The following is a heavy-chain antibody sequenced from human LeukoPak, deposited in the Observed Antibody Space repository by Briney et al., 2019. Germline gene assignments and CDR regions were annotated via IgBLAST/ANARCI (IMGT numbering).Heavy chain of an antibody. J-gene: IGHJ4*02. Sequence: GGSLRLSCAASGFTFNSYSMNWVRQAPGKGLEWVSYISFSSNTIYYADSVKGRFTISRDNDKNSLYLQMNNLRAEDTATYYCARDPASYWGRGTLVTVSS. V-gene: IGHV3-48*01. CDR3: ARDPASY. CDR1: GFTFNSYS. CDR2: ISFSSNTI.